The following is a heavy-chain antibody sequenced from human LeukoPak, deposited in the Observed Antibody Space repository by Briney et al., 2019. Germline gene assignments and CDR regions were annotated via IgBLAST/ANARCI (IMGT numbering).Heavy chain of an antibody. CDR3: ARGVYVAAAQYGY. J-gene: IGHJ4*02. Sequence: SETLSLTCTVSGGSISSYYWSWIRQPPGKGLEWIGYIYYSGSTNYNPSLKSRVTISVDTSKNQFSLKLSSVTAADTAIYYCARGVYVAAAQYGYWGQGTLVTVSS. D-gene: IGHD6-13*01. CDR1: GGSISSYY. CDR2: IYYSGST. V-gene: IGHV4-59*01.